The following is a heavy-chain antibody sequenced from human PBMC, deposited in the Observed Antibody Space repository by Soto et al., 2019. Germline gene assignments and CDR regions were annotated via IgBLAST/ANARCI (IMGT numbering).Heavy chain of an antibody. J-gene: IGHJ6*02. D-gene: IGHD1-26*01. V-gene: IGHV1-2*02. CDR1: GYTFTGYY. CDR2: INPNSGDT. Sequence: ASVKVSCKASGYTFTGYYVHWVRQAPGQGLEWMGWINPNSGDTYLAQRFQGRVTMNRDTSIGTAYMELRGLTSDDTAEYYCTKGGAIVAAGTRVYLYNAMDVWGQGTTVTVSS. CDR3: TKGGAIVAAGTRVYLYNAMDV.